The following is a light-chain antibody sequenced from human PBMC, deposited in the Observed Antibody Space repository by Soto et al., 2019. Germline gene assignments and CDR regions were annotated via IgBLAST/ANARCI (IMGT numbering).Light chain of an antibody. CDR2: DAS. Sequence: DIRMTQSPSTLSASVGDRVTITCRASQSISNWLAWYQQKPGKAPKLLIYDASILESGVPSRFSGSGSGTEFTLTISSLHPDDFATYYCQHYNSFWTFGQGTKVDIK. CDR1: QSISNW. V-gene: IGKV1-5*01. J-gene: IGKJ1*01. CDR3: QHYNSFWT.